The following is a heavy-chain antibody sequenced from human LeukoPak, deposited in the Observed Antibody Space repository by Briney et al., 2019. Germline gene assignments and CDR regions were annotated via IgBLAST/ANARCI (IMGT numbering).Heavy chain of an antibody. CDR1: GYSISSGYY. CDR3: ATATVTTRAYYYYMDV. J-gene: IGHJ6*03. D-gene: IGHD4-17*01. Sequence: SETLSLTCAVSGYSISSGYYWGWIRQPPGKGLEWIGSIYHSGSTYYNPSLKSRVTISVDTSKNQFSLKLSSVTAADTAVYYCATATVTTRAYYYYMDVWGKGTTVTVSS. CDR2: IYHSGST. V-gene: IGHV4-38-2*01.